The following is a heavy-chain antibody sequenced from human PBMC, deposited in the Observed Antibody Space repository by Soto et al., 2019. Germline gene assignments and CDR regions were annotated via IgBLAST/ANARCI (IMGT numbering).Heavy chain of an antibody. Sequence: QVQLVQSGAEVKKPGSSVKVSCKASGGTFSSYAISWVRQAPGQGREWMGGIIPIFGTANYAQKFQGRVTSTADESSSAAYMELSSLRSGDTAVYYCARPHDYGGDSYGMDVWGQGTTVTVSS. CDR2: IIPIFGTA. CDR3: ARPHDYGGDSYGMDV. D-gene: IGHD4-17*01. V-gene: IGHV1-69*12. CDR1: GGTFSSYA. J-gene: IGHJ6*02.